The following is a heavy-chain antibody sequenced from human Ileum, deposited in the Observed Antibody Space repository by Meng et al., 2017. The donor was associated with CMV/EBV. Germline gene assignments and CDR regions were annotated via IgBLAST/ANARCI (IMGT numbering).Heavy chain of an antibody. Sequence: SVKVSCKASGYTFTGYYMHWVRQAPGQGLEWMGGIIPILGIANYAQKFQGRVTITADKSTSTAYMELSSLRSEDTAVYYCARGITTKLYYYYYGMDVWGQGTTVTVSS. V-gene: IGHV1-69*10. CDR3: ARGITTKLYYYYYGMDV. J-gene: IGHJ6*02. CDR2: IIPILGIA. D-gene: IGHD3-16*01. CDR1: GYTFTGYY.